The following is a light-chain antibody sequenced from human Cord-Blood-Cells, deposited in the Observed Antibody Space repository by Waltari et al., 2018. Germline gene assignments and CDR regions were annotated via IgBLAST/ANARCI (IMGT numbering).Light chain of an antibody. Sequence: QSALTQPRSVSGSPVQSVTISCTGTSSDVGGYNYVSWYQQHPGKAPKLMIYDVSKRPSGVPDRFPGSKSGNTASLTISGLQAEDEADYYCCSYAGSYTWVFGGGTKLTVL. CDR3: CSYAGSYTWV. J-gene: IGLJ3*02. CDR1: SSDVGGYNY. CDR2: DVS. V-gene: IGLV2-11*01.